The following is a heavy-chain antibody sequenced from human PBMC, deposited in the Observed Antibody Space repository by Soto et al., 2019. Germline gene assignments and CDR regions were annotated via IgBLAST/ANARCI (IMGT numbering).Heavy chain of an antibody. J-gene: IGHJ5*02. CDR2: IIPILGIA. V-gene: IGHV1-69*04. CDR3: ARDVWGTVTDWFDP. Sequence: ASVKVSCKASGGTFSSYTISWVRQAPGQGLEWMGRIIPILGIANYAQKFQGRVTITADKSTSTAYMELSSLRSEDTAVYYCARDVWGTVTDWFDPWGQGTLVTVSS. CDR1: GGTFSSYT. D-gene: IGHD4-17*01.